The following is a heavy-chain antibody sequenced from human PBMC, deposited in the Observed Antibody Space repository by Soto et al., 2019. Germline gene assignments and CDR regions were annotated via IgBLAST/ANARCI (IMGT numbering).Heavy chain of an antibody. V-gene: IGHV3-23*01. CDR2: ISGSGDNT. Sequence: PGGSLRLSCAASGFTFSICAMNWVRQAPGKGLEWVSTISGSGDNTYCADSVKGRFTISRDNSKNTQYLQINSLRAEDTAVYYCAKDRGSGYYYYYGLDVWGQGTTVTVSS. CDR3: AKDRGSGYYYYYGLDV. J-gene: IGHJ6*02. D-gene: IGHD2-15*01. CDR1: GFTFSICA.